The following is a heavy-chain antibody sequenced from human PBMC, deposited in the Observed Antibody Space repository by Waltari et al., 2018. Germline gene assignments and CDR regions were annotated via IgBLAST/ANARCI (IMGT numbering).Heavy chain of an antibody. D-gene: IGHD3-10*01. CDR1: GGSISVGSYY. J-gene: IGHJ6*03. V-gene: IGHV4-61*02. CDR3: SRDYYGSASRKFYKYMDV. Sequence: PGLVKPSQTLSLTCTVSGGSISVGSYYWSWVRQPAGQGLEWIGRVYSSGTTNSNPSLESRVVISVDTSKNQFSLKVNSVTAADTAVYYCSRDYYGSASRKFYKYMDVWGQGTAVIVSS. CDR2: VYSSGTT.